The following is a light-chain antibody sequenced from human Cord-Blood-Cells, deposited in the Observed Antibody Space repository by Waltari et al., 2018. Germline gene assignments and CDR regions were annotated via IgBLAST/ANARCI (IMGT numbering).Light chain of an antibody. Sequence: QSALTQPASVSGSPGQSITIPCTGTSSDVGSYNLISCYQQPQGKAPKLMIYEGSKRPSVVSNRFSGSKSGNTASLTISGLQAEDEADYYCCSYAGSSTWVFGGGTKLTVL. CDR1: SSDVGSYNL. CDR3: CSYAGSSTWV. J-gene: IGLJ3*02. V-gene: IGLV2-23*01. CDR2: EGS.